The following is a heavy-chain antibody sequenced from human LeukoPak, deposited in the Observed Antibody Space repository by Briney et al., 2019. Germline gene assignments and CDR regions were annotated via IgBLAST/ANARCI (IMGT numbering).Heavy chain of an antibody. V-gene: IGHV1-69*04. Sequence: GASVKVSCKASGGTFSSYAISWVRQAPGQGLEWMGRIIPILGIANYAQKFQGRVTITADKSTSTAYMELSSLRSEDTAVYYCARVATSEDFDYWGRGTLVTVSS. J-gene: IGHJ4*02. CDR3: ARVATSEDFDY. CDR1: GGTFSSYA. CDR2: IIPILGIA.